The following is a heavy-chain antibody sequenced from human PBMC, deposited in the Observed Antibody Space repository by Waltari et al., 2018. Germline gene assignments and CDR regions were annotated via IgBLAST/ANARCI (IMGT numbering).Heavy chain of an antibody. CDR3: ARDEYCSGGSCYGFDY. D-gene: IGHD2-15*01. V-gene: IGHV1-3*01. CDR1: GYSFTSYW. Sequence: VPLVQSGAEVKKPGESLKISCKGSGYSFTSYWIGWVRQAPGQRLEWMGWINAGNGNTKYSQKFQGRVTITRDTSASTAYMELSSLRSEDTAVYYCARDEYCSGGSCYGFDYWGQGTLVTVSS. J-gene: IGHJ4*02. CDR2: INAGNGNT.